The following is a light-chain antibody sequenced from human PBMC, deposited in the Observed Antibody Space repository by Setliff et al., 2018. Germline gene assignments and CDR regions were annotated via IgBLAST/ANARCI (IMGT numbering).Light chain of an antibody. CDR2: SNA. J-gene: IGLJ1*01. CDR1: SSNTGSST. V-gene: IGLV1-44*01. Sequence: QSVLTQPPSASGTPGQTVTISCSGDSSNTGSSTVKWYQHVPGTAPRLLTYSNAHRPAGVPGRFAGSKSGTSATLYISGLQSDDEADYYCAAWADSLNGPVFGTGTKVTVL. CDR3: AAWADSLNGPV.